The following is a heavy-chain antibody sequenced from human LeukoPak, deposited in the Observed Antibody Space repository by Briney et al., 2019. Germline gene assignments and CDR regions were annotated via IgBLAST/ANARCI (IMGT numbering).Heavy chain of an antibody. Sequence: PGGSLRLFCAASGFTFSSYWMSWVRQAPGKGPEWVANIKQDGSEKNYVDSVKGRFTISRDNAKNSVYLQMSSLRAEDTAVYYCARDTRGIFDYWGQGTLVTVSS. J-gene: IGHJ4*02. D-gene: IGHD3-16*01. CDR1: GFTFSSYW. V-gene: IGHV3-7*04. CDR3: ARDTRGIFDY. CDR2: IKQDGSEK.